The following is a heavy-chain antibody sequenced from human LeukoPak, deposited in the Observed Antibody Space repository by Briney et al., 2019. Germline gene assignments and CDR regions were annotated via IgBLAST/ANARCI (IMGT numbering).Heavy chain of an antibody. CDR1: GGSISSSSYY. V-gene: IGHV3-11*04. CDR2: ISDSGRTI. D-gene: IGHD1-26*01. J-gene: IGHJ4*02. CDR3: ARVRGSYSIDY. Sequence: LSLTCTVSGGSISSSSYYWGWIRQPPGKGLEWISYISDSGRTIYYADSVKGRLTFSRDNAKNSLFLQMNSLRAEDTAVYYCARVRGSYSIDYWGQGTLVTVPS.